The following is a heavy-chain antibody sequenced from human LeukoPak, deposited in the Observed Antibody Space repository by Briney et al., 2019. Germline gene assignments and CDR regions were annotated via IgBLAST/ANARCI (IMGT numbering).Heavy chain of an antibody. CDR3: ARADTSSWRVY. D-gene: IGHD6-13*01. Sequence: PGGSLRPSCAASGFTVSSNYMSWVRQAPGKGLEWVSVIYSGGSTYYADSVKGRFTISRDISKNTLYLQMNSLRAEDTAVYYCARADTSSWRVYWGQGTLVTVSS. CDR1: GFTVSSNY. CDR2: IYSGGST. J-gene: IGHJ4*02. V-gene: IGHV3-53*01.